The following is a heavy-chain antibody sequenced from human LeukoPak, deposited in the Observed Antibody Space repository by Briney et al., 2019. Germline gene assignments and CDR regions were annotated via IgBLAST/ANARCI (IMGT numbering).Heavy chain of an antibody. V-gene: IGHV3-48*03. CDR1: GFTFSNFE. D-gene: IGHD4-11*01. Sequence: GGSLRLSCAASGFTFSNFEMTWVRQAPEKGLELVSYISSSGSAIYYGDSVKGRFTISRDNAKNSLYLQMNSLRAEDTAVYYCGRGATDYDIWGQGTMVTVSS. CDR2: ISSSGSAI. J-gene: IGHJ3*02. CDR3: GRGATDYDI.